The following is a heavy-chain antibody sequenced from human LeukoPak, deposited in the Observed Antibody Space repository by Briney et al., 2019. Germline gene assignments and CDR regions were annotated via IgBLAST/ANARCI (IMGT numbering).Heavy chain of an antibody. Sequence: PGGSLRLSCAASGFTFDDYTMHWVRQAPGKGLEGVSLISWDGGSTYYADSVKGRFTISRDNSKNSLYLQMNSLRTEDTALYYCVPSGPNGYSFDYWGQGTLVTVSS. V-gene: IGHV3-43*01. J-gene: IGHJ4*02. D-gene: IGHD3-3*01. CDR1: GFTFDDYT. CDR2: ISWDGGST. CDR3: VPSGPNGYSFDY.